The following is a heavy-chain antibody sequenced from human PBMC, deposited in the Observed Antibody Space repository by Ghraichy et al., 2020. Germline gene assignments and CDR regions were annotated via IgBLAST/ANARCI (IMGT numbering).Heavy chain of an antibody. CDR2: ISGSGGST. CDR3: AKDLGGMATIMVFDY. J-gene: IGHJ4*02. Sequence: AGSLRLSCAASGFTFSSYAMSWVRQAPGKGLEWVSAISGSGGSTYYADSVKGRFTISRDNSKNTLYLQMNSLRAEDTAVYYCAKDLGGMATIMVFDYWGQGTLVTVSS. CDR1: GFTFSSYA. V-gene: IGHV3-23*01. D-gene: IGHD5-24*01.